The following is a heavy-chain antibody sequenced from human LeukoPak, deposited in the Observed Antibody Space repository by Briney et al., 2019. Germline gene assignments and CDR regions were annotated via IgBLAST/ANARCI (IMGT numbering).Heavy chain of an antibody. CDR3: ARDYIRRGTIFGTREDAFDV. Sequence: ASVKVSCKASGYTFTTYDINWVRQATGQGLEWMGAMNHNSGNTDYAQKFQGRVTITRDTSISTAYMELSSLRSEDTAVYYCARDYIRRGTIFGTREDAFDVWGQGTMVTVSS. CDR1: GYTFTTYD. V-gene: IGHV1-8*03. D-gene: IGHD3-3*01. CDR2: MNHNSGNT. J-gene: IGHJ3*01.